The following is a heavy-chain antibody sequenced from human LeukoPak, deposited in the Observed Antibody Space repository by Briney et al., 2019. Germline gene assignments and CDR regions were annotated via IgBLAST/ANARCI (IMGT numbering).Heavy chain of an antibody. J-gene: IGHJ4*02. Sequence: PSETLSLTCTVSGGSISSGSYYWSWIRQPAGKGLEWIGRIYTSGSTNYNPSLKSRVTMSVDTSKNQFPLKLSSVTAADTAVYYCAREVRATDYWGQGTLVTASS. V-gene: IGHV4-61*02. CDR1: GGSISSGSYY. CDR2: IYTSGST. CDR3: AREVRATDY. D-gene: IGHD3-10*01.